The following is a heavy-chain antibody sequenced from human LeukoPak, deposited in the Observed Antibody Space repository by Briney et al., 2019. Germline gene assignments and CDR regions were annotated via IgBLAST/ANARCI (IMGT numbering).Heavy chain of an antibody. D-gene: IGHD3-22*01. V-gene: IGHV3-11*04. CDR3: ARAGISGYFYPNEYFNH. CDR2: ISSSSGSM. Sequence: GGSLRLSCVGSGFNFDDYYMSWIRQAPGKGLEWVSYISSSSGSMYYLDSVKGRSTISRDNAKNSLYLQMNSLQVEDSAVYFCARAGISGYFYPNEYFNHWGPGTRVVVSS. J-gene: IGHJ1*01. CDR1: GFNFDDYY.